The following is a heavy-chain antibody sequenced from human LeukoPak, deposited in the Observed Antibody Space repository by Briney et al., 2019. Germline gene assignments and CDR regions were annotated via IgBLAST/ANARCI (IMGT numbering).Heavy chain of an antibody. J-gene: IGHJ6*02. CDR3: ARGYYDILTGLEDYYGMDV. V-gene: IGHV4-59*01. Sequence: SETLSLTCTVSGGSISSYYWSWIRQPPGKGLEWIGYIYYSGSTNYNPSLKSRVTILVDTSKNQFSLKLSSVTAADTAAYYCARGYYDILTGLEDYYGMDVWGQGTTVTVSS. CDR2: IYYSGST. CDR1: GGSISSYY. D-gene: IGHD3-9*01.